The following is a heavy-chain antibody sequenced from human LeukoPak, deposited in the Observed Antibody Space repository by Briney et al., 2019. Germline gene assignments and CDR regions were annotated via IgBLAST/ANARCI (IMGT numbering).Heavy chain of an antibody. D-gene: IGHD1-26*01. CDR3: ARGRILGASALGY. V-gene: IGHV4-34*01. CDR2: INHSGST. CDR1: GGSFSGNC. Sequence: SETLSLTCAVYGGSFSGNCWSWIRQPPGKGLEWIGEINHSGSTNYNPSLKSRVTISVDTSKNQFSLKLSSVTAADTAVYYCARGRILGASALGYWGQGTLATVSS. J-gene: IGHJ4*02.